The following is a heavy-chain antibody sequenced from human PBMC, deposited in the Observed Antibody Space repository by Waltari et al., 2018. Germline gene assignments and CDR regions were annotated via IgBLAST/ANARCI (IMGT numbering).Heavy chain of an antibody. Sequence: QLQLQESGPGLVKPSETLSLTCTVSGGSISSSSYYWGWIRQPPGKGLEWIGSIYYSGCTYYNPSLKSRVTISVDTSKNQFSLKLSSVTAADTAVYYCARQIAAHLNWFDPWGQGTLVTVSS. CDR2: IYYSGCT. J-gene: IGHJ5*02. D-gene: IGHD6-6*01. CDR3: ARQIAAHLNWFDP. V-gene: IGHV4-39*07. CDR1: GGSISSSSYY.